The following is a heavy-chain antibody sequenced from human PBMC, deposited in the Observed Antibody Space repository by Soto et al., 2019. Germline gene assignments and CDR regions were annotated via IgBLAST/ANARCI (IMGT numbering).Heavy chain of an antibody. J-gene: IGHJ6*02. CDR2: IDPSDSYT. V-gene: IGHV5-10-1*01. CDR1: GYSFTSSW. Sequence: GESLKISCTGSGYSFTSSWISWVRQMPGKGLEWMGRIDPSDSYTNYSPSFQGHVTISADKSISTAYLQWSSLKASDTAMYYCARHRGREGYYYGMDVWGQGTTVTVSS. CDR3: ARHRGREGYYYGMDV.